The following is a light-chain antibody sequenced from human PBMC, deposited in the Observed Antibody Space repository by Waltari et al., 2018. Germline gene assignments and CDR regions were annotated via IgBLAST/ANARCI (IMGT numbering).Light chain of an antibody. J-gene: IGLJ2*01. CDR2: DVT. Sequence: QSALTQPASVSGSPGQSITISCTGTSGDVGRYNLVSWYQQHPGEVPKLIIYDVTKRPSGVSDRFSGSKAGNTASYTISWLQAEDEAEDSCCSFAGRGFSVIFGGGTKLTVL. V-gene: IGLV2-23*02. CDR3: CSFAGRGFSVI. CDR1: SGDVGRYNL.